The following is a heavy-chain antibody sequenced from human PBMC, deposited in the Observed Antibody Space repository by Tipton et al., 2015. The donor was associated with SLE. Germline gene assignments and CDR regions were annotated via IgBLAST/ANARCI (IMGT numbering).Heavy chain of an antibody. J-gene: IGHJ5*01. CDR1: GFKFDNYA. V-gene: IGHV3-9*01. D-gene: IGHD2/OR15-2a*01. CDR3: AKDVSPKLWSSAWFDS. Sequence: SLRLSCVASGFKFDNYAMHWVRHAPGKGLEWVSGISWNSDTIDYAYSVKGRFTISRDNAKKSLYLQMDSLRGEDTALYYFAKDVSPKLWSSAWFDSWGQGILVTVSS. CDR2: ISWNSDTI.